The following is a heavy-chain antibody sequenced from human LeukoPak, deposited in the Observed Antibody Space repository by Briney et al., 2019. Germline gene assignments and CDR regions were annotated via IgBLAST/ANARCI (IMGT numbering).Heavy chain of an antibody. Sequence: GGSLRLSCAASGLTFSSYSMNWVRQAPGKGLEWVSSISSSSSYIYYADSVKGRFTISRDNAKNSLYLQMNSLRAEDTAVYYCASWVPVGGEEPFDYWGQGTLVTVSS. V-gene: IGHV3-21*01. CDR1: GLTFSSYS. CDR3: ASWVPVGGEEPFDY. D-gene: IGHD3-16*01. CDR2: ISSSSSYI. J-gene: IGHJ4*02.